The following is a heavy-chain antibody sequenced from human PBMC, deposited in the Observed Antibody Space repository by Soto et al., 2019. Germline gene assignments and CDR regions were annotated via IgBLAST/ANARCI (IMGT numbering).Heavy chain of an antibody. J-gene: IGHJ4*02. D-gene: IGHD5-12*01. CDR1: EFTFSSYG. CDR3: AKNKGLATISYYFGY. V-gene: IGHV3-30*18. CDR2: ISYDGSNK. Sequence: GGSLRLSCAAAEFTFSSYGMHWVRQAPGKGLEWVAVISYDGSNKYYADSVKGRFTISRDNSKNTLYLQMNSLRAEDTAVYYCAKNKGLATISYYFGYWGQGTLVTVSS.